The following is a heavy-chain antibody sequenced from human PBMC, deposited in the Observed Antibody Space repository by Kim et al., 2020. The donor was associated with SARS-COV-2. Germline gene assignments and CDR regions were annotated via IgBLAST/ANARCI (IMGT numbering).Heavy chain of an antibody. CDR1: GFTSSVYA. CDR3: ARDATSDPHDLDF. Sequence: WGSLRLSCEASGFTSSVYAIHWVRQTPGKGLECVGVISGDGGEKYHADSLKGRFTTSRDNSKNTVYLEMTSLKTEDTAVYYCARDATSDPHDLDFWGQGTLVTVSS. V-gene: IGHV3-30*01. CDR2: ISGDGGEK. D-gene: IGHD1-1*01. J-gene: IGHJ4*02.